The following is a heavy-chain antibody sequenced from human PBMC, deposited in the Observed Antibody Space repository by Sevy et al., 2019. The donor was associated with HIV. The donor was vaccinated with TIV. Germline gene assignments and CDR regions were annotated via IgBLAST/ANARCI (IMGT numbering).Heavy chain of an antibody. CDR3: AREDIRVAGIGYYFHS. CDR2: SWYDGTNK. V-gene: IGHV3-33*01. D-gene: IGHD6-19*01. CDR1: GFSISGYG. Sequence: GGSLRLSCAASGFSISGYGMHWVRRAPGKGLEWVADSWYDGTNKEYADSVKGRFTISRDNSKNTLYLQMNSLRAEDTAVYYCAREDIRVAGIGYYFHSWGQGTLVTVSS. J-gene: IGHJ4*02.